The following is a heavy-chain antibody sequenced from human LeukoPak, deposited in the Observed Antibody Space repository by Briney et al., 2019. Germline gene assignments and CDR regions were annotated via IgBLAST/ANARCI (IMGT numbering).Heavy chain of an antibody. J-gene: IGHJ4*02. D-gene: IGHD3-10*01. Sequence: PGGSLRLSCEDSGFTFSRHTMNWVRQAPGKGLEWVSGISWNSGSIGYADSVKGRFTISRDNAKNSLYLQMNSLRAEDTALYYCAKDKNYYGSGSSTRFDYWGQGTLVTVSS. CDR1: GFTFSRHT. CDR2: ISWNSGSI. CDR3: AKDKNYYGSGSSTRFDY. V-gene: IGHV3-9*01.